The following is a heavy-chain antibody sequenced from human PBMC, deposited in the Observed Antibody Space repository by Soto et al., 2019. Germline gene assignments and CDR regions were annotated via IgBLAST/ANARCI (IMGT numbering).Heavy chain of an antibody. D-gene: IGHD2-2*01. Sequence: GASVKVSCKASGYTFTSYGISWVRQAPGQGLEWMGWISAYNGNTNYAQKLQGRVTMTTDTSTSTAYMELRSLRSDDTAVYYCARDRFVPAVRAPHDYYDDMYVWGQGTAVTVSS. CDR2: ISAYNGNT. J-gene: IGHJ6*02. CDR3: ARDRFVPAVRAPHDYYDDMYV. CDR1: GYTFTSYG. V-gene: IGHV1-18*01.